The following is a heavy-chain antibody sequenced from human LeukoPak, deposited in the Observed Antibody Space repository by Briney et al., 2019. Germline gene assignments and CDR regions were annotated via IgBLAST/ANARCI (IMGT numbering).Heavy chain of an antibody. Sequence: PGGSLRLSCAASGFTVSNNYMSWVRQAPGKGLEWVSVIYSGGSTYYADSVKGRFTISRDNSKNTLYLQMNSLRAEDTAVYYCARELQYHYYENWGQGTLVTVSS. V-gene: IGHV3-53*01. CDR3: ARELQYHYYEN. CDR2: IYSGGST. D-gene: IGHD4-11*01. CDR1: GFTVSNNY. J-gene: IGHJ4*02.